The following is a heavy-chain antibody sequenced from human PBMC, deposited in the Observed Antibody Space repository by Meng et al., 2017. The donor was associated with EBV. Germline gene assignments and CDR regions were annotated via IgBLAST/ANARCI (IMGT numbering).Heavy chain of an antibody. D-gene: IGHD3-10*01. CDR2: FLPRLGAP. Sequence: GPLGQSGGGVKKPGSVVKVSCKTSGGPFRYYAISWVRQAPGQGLEWLGGFLPRLGAPNFAQKFHGRVKITADESTSTHYMDLSSLRSEDTAIYYCASESGRGYTPDYWGQGTLVTVSS. CDR1: GGPFRYYA. J-gene: IGHJ4*02. CDR3: ASESGRGYTPDY. V-gene: IGHV1-69*01.